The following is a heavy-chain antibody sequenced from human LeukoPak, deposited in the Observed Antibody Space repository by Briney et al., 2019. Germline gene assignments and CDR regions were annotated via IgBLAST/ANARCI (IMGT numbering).Heavy chain of an antibody. V-gene: IGHV4-31*03. CDR1: GGSISSGGYY. J-gene: IGHJ5*02. CDR2: IYYSGST. Sequence: SQTLSLTCTVSGGSISSGGYYWSWIRQHPGKGLEWIGYIYYSGSTYYNPSLKSRVTISVDTSKNQFSLKLSSVTAADTAVYYCASLNSSSSGQEKWGIDPWGQGTLVTVSS. D-gene: IGHD6-6*01. CDR3: ASLNSSSSGQEKWGIDP.